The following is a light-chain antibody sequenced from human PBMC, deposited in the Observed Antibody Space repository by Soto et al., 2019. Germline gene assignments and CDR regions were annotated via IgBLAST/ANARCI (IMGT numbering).Light chain of an antibody. CDR3: QQYGTSPWT. CDR2: DAS. J-gene: IGKJ1*01. CDR1: RSVRSHY. Sequence: EIVLTQSPGTLSLSPGERATLSCRASRSVRSHYVAWYQQKAGQAPRLLMYDASRRATDTPDRFSGGGSGTEFTLTISRLQPEDFALDYCQQYGTSPWTFGQGTKVDIK. V-gene: IGKV3-20*01.